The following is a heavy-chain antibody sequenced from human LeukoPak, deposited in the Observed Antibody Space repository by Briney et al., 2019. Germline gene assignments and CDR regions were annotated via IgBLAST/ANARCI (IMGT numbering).Heavy chain of an antibody. V-gene: IGHV3-48*04. CDR2: VSSTGKTT. J-gene: IGHJ5*02. Sequence: SGGSLRLSCAASGFTSTSYSISWVRQAPGKGLEWISYVSSTGKTTYYAASVKGRVTFSRDDADNSLYLQMNSLRVEDTGIYYCASRPLSGRSTWYTLDIWGQGVLVTVSS. D-gene: IGHD6-13*01. CDR1: GFTSTSYS. CDR3: ASRPLSGRSTWYTLDI.